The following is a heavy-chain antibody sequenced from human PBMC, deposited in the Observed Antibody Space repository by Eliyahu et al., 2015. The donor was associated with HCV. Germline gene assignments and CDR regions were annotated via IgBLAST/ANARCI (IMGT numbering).Heavy chain of an antibody. CDR2: IYNDGSP. CDR1: GGSXXSYX. V-gene: IGHV4-59*01. Sequence: QVQLQESGPGLVKPSETLSXTCXXSGGSXXSYXXSWIRQPPGKGLEWIGYIYNDGSPNYNPXLKSRVTISVDTSKNQLSLKLSSVTAADTAIYYCASGGGGVAVAGTGGWFDPWGQGTLVTVSS. D-gene: IGHD6-19*01. J-gene: IGHJ5*02. CDR3: ASGGGGVAVAGTGGWFDP.